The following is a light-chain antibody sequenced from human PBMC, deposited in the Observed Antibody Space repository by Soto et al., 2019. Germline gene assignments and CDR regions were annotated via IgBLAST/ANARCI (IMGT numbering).Light chain of an antibody. CDR2: EVS. CDR3: CPYASTSTLL. V-gene: IGLV2-23*02. CDR1: SSDVGSYNP. Sequence: QSALTQPASVYGSPGQSITISCTGTSSDVGSYNPVSWYQRHPDKDPKLMIYEVSTRPSGVSDRFSGSQSGNTASLTISGLQAEDEADYYCCPYASTSTLLFVGGTQLTVL. J-gene: IGLJ3*02.